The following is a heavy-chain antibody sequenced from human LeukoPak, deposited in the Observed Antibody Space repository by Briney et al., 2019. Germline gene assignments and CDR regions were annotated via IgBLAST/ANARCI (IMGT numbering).Heavy chain of an antibody. V-gene: IGHV1-18*01. CDR1: GYTFTSYG. D-gene: IGHD1-1*01. CDR2: INAYNGNT. CDR3: ARGANWNDQVYYYYYYMDV. Sequence: ASVKVSCKASGYTFTSYGISWVRQAPGQGLEWMGWINAYNGNTNYAQKLQGRVTMTTDTSTSTAYMELRSLRSDDTAVYYCARGANWNDQVYYYYYYMDVWGKGTTVTVSS. J-gene: IGHJ6*03.